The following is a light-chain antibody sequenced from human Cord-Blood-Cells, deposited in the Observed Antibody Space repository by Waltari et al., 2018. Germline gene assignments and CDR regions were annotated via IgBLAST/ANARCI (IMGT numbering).Light chain of an antibody. V-gene: IGKV1-39*01. J-gene: IGKJ5*01. CDR2: AAS. CDR3: QQSYSTPIT. Sequence: DIQMPQSPSSLSASVGDRVTITCRASQSISSYLNWYQQKPGKAPKLLIYAASSVQSGVPSRFSGSGSGTDFTLTISSLQPEDFATYYCQQSYSTPITVGRGTRLGIK. CDR1: QSISSY.